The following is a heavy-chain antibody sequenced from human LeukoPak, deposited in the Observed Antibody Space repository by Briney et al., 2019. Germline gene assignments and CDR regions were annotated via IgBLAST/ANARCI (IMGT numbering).Heavy chain of an antibody. CDR2: MSYSGST. Sequence: PSETLSLTCTVSGGSISSYYWSWIRQPPGQGLEWIGYMSYSGSTNYNPSLKSRVTMSINTSKNQFSLRLSSVTAAGTAVYYCARGSDFGDYWGQGTLVTVSS. D-gene: IGHD4-17*01. CDR1: GGSISSYY. CDR3: ARGSDFGDY. V-gene: IGHV4-59*01. J-gene: IGHJ4*02.